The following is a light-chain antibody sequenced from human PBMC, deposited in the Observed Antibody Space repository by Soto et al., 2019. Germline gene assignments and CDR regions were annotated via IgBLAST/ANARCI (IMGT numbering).Light chain of an antibody. CDR2: DAS. Sequence: VLTLYPGTLFLYPGERATLSCSASQSLSSSQLAWYQQKPGQAPRPLIHDASSRATGISDRFTGSGSGTDFTLTITTLEPEDFAVYYCQQYNNWPPWTFGQGTKVEIK. CDR3: QQYNNWPPWT. V-gene: IGKV3-20*01. CDR1: QSLSSSQ. J-gene: IGKJ1*01.